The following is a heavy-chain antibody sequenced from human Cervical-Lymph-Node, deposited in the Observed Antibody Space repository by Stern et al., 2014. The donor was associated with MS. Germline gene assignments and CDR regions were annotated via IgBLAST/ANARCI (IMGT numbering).Heavy chain of an antibody. V-gene: IGHV1-69*01. J-gene: IGHJ4*02. CDR2: ISPSIGSA. CDR3: ALGGFGHYFEY. D-gene: IGHD3-10*01. CDR1: GGTFSSSD. Sequence: VQLVESGAEVQKPGSSVKVSCRASGGTFSSSDISWVRQAHGQGLEWMRGISPSIGSAIYAQKYQGRVTITADESTSTAYMELSSLRSEDAAIYYCALGGFGHYFEYWGQGTLVTVSS.